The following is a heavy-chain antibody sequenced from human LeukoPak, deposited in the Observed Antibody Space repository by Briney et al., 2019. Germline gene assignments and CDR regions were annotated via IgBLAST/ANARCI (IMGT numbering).Heavy chain of an antibody. CDR3: ASGVNYYYYYMDV. CDR2: INPSGST. V-gene: IGHV4-34*01. J-gene: IGHJ6*03. Sequence: SETLSLTCAVYGGSFSDYYWSWIRQPPGKGLEWIGEINPSGSTNYSPSLKSRVTISVDTSKNQFSLKLSSVTAADTAVYYCASGVNYYYYYMDVWGKGTTVTVSS. CDR1: GGSFSDYY.